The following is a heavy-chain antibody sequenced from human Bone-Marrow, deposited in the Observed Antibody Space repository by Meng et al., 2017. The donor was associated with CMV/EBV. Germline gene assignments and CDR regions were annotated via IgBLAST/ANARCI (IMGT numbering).Heavy chain of an antibody. CDR1: GGSISSYY. J-gene: IGHJ6*02. CDR2: IYYSGST. V-gene: IGHV4-59*01. CDR3: ARGDNWKYVMDV. D-gene: IGHD1-20*01. Sequence: GSLRLSCTVSGGSISSYYWSWIRQPPGKGLEWIGYIYYSGSTNYNPSLKSRVTISVDTSKNQFSLKLSSVTAADTAVYYCARGDNWKYVMDVWGQGTTVTVSS.